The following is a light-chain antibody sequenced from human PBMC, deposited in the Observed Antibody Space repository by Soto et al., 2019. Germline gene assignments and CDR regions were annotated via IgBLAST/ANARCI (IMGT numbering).Light chain of an antibody. CDR1: SSDVGGYNY. J-gene: IGLJ3*02. CDR3: SSYLGGNIMV. Sequence: QSALTQPPSASGSPGQSVTIYCNGTSSDVGGYNYVSWYQQHPGKVPKLMIYEVSKRPSGVPDRFSGSKSGNTASLTVSGLQAEAEADYYSSSYLGGNIMVFGGGTKLTVL. V-gene: IGLV2-8*01. CDR2: EVS.